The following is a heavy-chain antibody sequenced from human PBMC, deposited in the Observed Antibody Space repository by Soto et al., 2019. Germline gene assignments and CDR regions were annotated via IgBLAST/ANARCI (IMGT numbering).Heavy chain of an antibody. CDR1: GFTFSSYA. Sequence: EVQMLESGGGLVQPGGSLRLSCAASGFTFSSYAMSWVRQAPGKGLEWVSTFRGSGDGTYYADSVKGRFTVSRDNSNNQLSLQMNGLRAEDTAVYYCAKGPDPGAFDIWGQGTMVTVSS. CDR2: FRGSGDGT. V-gene: IGHV3-23*01. CDR3: AKGPDPGAFDI. D-gene: IGHD3-10*01. J-gene: IGHJ3*02.